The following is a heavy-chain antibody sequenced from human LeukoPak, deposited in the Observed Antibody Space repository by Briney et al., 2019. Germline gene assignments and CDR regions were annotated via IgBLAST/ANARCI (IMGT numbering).Heavy chain of an antibody. CDR1: GLTLNRSW. V-gene: IGHV3-7*01. Sequence: GGSLRLSCAASGLTLNRSWLNWVRQAPGRGLEWVANMDPSGSQKRYVDSVKGRFTISKDNPGTSLYLEMNSLRTEDTAIYYCAIWASGNYWGQGTLVTVSS. CDR2: MDPSGSQK. J-gene: IGHJ4*02. D-gene: IGHD3-10*01. CDR3: AIWASGNY.